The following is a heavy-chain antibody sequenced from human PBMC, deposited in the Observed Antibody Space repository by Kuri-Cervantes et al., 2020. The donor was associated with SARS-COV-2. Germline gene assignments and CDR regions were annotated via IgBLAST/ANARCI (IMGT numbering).Heavy chain of an antibody. CDR1: GFTFSSYS. V-gene: IGHV3-21*01. CDR2: ISSSSSYI. J-gene: IGHJ4*02. CDR3: ARDSLDWFIPLDY. D-gene: IGHD3-9*01. Sequence: GGSLRPSCAASGFTFSSYSMNWVRQAPGKGLEWVSSISSSSSYIYYADSVKGRFTISRDNAKNSLYLQMNSLRAEDTAVYYCARDSLDWFIPLDYWGQGTLVTVSS.